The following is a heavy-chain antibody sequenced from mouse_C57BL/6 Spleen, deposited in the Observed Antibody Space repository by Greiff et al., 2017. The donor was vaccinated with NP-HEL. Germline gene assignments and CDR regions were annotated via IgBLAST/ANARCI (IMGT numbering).Heavy chain of an antibody. D-gene: IGHD1-1*01. V-gene: IGHV5-4*01. J-gene: IGHJ3*01. CDR2: ISDGGSYT. Sequence: EVKVVESGGGLVKPGGSLKLSCAASGFTFSSYAMSWVRQTPEKRLEWVATISDGGSYTYYPDNVKGRFTISRDNAKNNLYLQMSHLKSEDTAMYYCARDGGYDYYGSTSWFAYWGQGTLVTVSA. CDR3: ARDGGYDYYGSTSWFAY. CDR1: GFTFSSYA.